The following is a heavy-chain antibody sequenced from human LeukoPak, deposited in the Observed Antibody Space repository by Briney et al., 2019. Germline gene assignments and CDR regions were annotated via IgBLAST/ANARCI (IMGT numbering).Heavy chain of an antibody. CDR1: GGSISSYY. V-gene: IGHV4-59*01. D-gene: IGHD3-22*01. Sequence: SETLSLTCTVSGGSISSYYWSWIRQPPGKGLEWIGYIYYSGSTNYNPSLKSRATISVDTSKNQFSLKLSSVTAADTAVYYCAREHHYDSSAYGPISAFDIWGQGTMVTVSS. CDR3: AREHHYDSSAYGPISAFDI. J-gene: IGHJ3*02. CDR2: IYYSGST.